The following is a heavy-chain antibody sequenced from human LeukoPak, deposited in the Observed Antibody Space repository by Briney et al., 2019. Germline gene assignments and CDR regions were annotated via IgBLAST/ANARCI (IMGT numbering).Heavy chain of an antibody. CDR2: INHSGST. CDR1: GGSFSGYY. D-gene: IGHD2-21*02. V-gene: IGHV4-34*01. Sequence: PSETLSLTCAVYGGSFSGYYWSWIRRPPGKGLEWIGEINHSGSTNYNPSLKSRVTISVDTSKNQFSLKLSSVTAADTAVYYCARVIDCGGDCSRYFDYWGQGTLVTVSS. CDR3: ARVIDCGGDCSRYFDY. J-gene: IGHJ4*02.